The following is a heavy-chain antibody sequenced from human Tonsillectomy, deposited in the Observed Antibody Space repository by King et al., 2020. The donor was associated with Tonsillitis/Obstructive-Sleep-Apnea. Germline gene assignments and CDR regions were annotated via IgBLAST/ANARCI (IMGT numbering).Heavy chain of an antibody. Sequence: EVQLVESGGGLVKPGGSLRLSCAAPGFTFSNAWMSWVRQAPGKGLEWVGRIKSKTDGGTTDYAAPVKGRFTISRDDSKNTLYLQMNSLKTEDTAVYYCTTDPVLGVTGITDYYYYMDVWGKGTTVTVSS. J-gene: IGHJ6*03. CDR2: IKSKTDGGTT. V-gene: IGHV3-15*01. CDR1: GFTFSNAW. CDR3: TTDPVLGVTGITDYYYYMDV. D-gene: IGHD1-7*01.